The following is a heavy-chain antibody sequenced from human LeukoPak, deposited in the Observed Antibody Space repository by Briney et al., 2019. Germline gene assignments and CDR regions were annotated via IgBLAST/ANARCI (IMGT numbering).Heavy chain of an antibody. J-gene: IGHJ4*02. V-gene: IGHV4-39*07. CDR2: IYYSGST. CDR3: ARTSCSSTSCYNPIYYFDY. D-gene: IGHD2-2*02. CDR1: GGSISSSSYY. Sequence: SETLSLTCTVSGGSISSSSYYWGWIRQPPGKGLEWIGSIYYSGSTYYNPSLKGRVTISVDTSKNQFSLKLSSVTAADTAVYYCARTSCSSTSCYNPIYYFDYWGQGTLVTVSS.